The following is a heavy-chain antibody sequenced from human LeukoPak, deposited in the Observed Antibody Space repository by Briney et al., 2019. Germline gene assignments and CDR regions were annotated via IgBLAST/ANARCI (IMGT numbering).Heavy chain of an antibody. CDR1: GFTVSSNS. J-gene: IGHJ5*01. Sequence: PGGSLRLSCTVSGFTVSSNSWSWVRQAPGKGLEWVSFIYSGGKTHSSDSVKGRFTISRDNSKNTLYLQMNSLRAEDTAVYYCANPPTVTKIRFDSWGQGTLVTVSS. V-gene: IGHV3-53*01. CDR2: IYSGGKT. D-gene: IGHD4-17*01. CDR3: ANPPTVTKIRFDS.